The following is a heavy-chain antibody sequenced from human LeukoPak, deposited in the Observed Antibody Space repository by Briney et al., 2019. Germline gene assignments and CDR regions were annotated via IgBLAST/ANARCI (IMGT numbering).Heavy chain of an antibody. V-gene: IGHV1-2*02. Sequence: ASVKVSCKASGYTFTGYYMHWVRQAPGQGLEWMGWINPNSGGTNYAQKFQGRVTMTRDTSISTAYMELSRLRSDDTAVYYCARASPRIAARISSWFDPWGQGTLVTVSS. J-gene: IGHJ5*02. CDR2: INPNSGGT. CDR1: GYTFTGYY. D-gene: IGHD6-6*01. CDR3: ARASPRIAARISSWFDP.